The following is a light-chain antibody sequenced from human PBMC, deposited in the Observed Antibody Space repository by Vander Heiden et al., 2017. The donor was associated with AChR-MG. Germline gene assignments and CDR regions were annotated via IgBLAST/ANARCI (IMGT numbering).Light chain of an antibody. CDR3: SSYAASNDLL. Sequence: QSALTQPPSASGSPGQSVTISCTGTSSGVGGHNYVSWYQQHPGKAPKLIIFEVTKRPSGVPDRFSGSKSGNTASLTVSGLQAEDEADYYCSSYAASNDLLFGGGTKLTVL. J-gene: IGLJ2*01. V-gene: IGLV2-8*01. CDR2: EVT. CDR1: SSGVGGHNY.